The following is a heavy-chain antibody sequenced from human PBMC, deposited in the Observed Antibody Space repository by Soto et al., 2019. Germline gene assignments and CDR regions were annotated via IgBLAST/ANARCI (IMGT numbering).Heavy chain of an antibody. D-gene: IGHD2-2*01. V-gene: IGHV3-23*01. Sequence: GGSLRLSCAASGFTFSSYAMSWVRQAPGKGLEWVSAISGSGGSTYYADSVKGRFTISRDNVKNTLSLQMNSLRPEDTAVYYCAKDSGYQLPDNYFYYGLDVWGQGTTVTVSS. CDR3: AKDSGYQLPDNYFYYGLDV. J-gene: IGHJ6*02. CDR2: ISGSGGST. CDR1: GFTFSSYA.